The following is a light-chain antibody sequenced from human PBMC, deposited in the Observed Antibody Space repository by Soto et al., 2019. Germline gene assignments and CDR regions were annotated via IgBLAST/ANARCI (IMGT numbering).Light chain of an antibody. CDR1: QSVSSSY. Sequence: PWERVTLSFSASQSVSSSYLTWYQQKPGQAPRLLIYGASTRATGIPARFSGSGSGTEFTLTISSLQSEDFAVYYCQQDNNWSNTFCQGTRLEIK. CDR3: QQDNNWSNT. J-gene: IGKJ5*01. V-gene: IGKV3-15*01. CDR2: GAS.